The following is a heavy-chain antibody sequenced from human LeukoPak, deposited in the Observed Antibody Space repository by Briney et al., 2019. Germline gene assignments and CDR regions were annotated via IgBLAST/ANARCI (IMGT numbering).Heavy chain of an antibody. V-gene: IGHV1-69*06. CDR1: GYTFTSYG. Sequence: GASVKVSCKASGYTFTSYGISWVRQAPGQGLEWMGGIIPIFGTANYAQKFQGRVTITADKSTSTAYMELSSLRSEDTAVYYCARKDSSGWYFPMGYWGQGTLVTVSS. D-gene: IGHD6-19*01. CDR2: IIPIFGTA. J-gene: IGHJ4*02. CDR3: ARKDSSGWYFPMGY.